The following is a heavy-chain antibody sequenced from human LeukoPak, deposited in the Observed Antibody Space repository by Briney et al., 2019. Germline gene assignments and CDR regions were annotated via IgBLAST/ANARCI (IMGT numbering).Heavy chain of an antibody. CDR2: FDPEDGET. D-gene: IGHD3-3*01. Sequence: GASVKVSCKVSGYTLTELSMHWVRQAPGKGLEWMGGFDPEDGETIYAQKFQGRVTITRNTSISTAYMELSSLRSEDTAVYYCARGQSTYDFWSGYKYYFDYWAREPWSPPPQ. CDR1: GYTLTELS. J-gene: IGHJ4*02. V-gene: IGHV1-24*01. CDR3: ARGQSTYDFWSGYKYYFDY.